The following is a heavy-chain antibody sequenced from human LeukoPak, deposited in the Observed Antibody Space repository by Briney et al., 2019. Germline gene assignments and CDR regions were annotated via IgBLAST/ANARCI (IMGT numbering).Heavy chain of an antibody. D-gene: IGHD6-13*01. CDR3: ARTATDTGEFDY. CDR2: ISSSSSSI. J-gene: IGHJ4*02. V-gene: IGHV3-21*01. Sequence: GGPLRLSCAASGFTFSSYSMNWVRQAPGKGLECVSSISSSSSSIYYADSVKGRFTTSRDDAKNSLYLQMNSLRAEDTAVYYCARTATDTGEFDYWGQGTLVTVSS. CDR1: GFTFSSYS.